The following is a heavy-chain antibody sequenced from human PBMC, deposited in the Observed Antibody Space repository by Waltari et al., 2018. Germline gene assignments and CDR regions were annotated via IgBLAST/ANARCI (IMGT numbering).Heavy chain of an antibody. CDR1: GFTFSRYW. Sequence: EVQLVESGGGLVQPGGSLRLSCAASGFTFSRYWMSWVRPAPGKGLEWVANIKQDGSEKYYVDSVKGRFTISRDNAKNSLYLQMNSLRAEDTAVYYCVRDAIVGATNWFDPWGQGTLVTVSS. CDR3: VRDAIVGATNWFDP. J-gene: IGHJ5*02. CDR2: IKQDGSEK. V-gene: IGHV3-7*01. D-gene: IGHD1-26*01.